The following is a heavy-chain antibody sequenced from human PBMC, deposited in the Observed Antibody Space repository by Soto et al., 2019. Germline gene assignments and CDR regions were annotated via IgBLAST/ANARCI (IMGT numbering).Heavy chain of an antibody. CDR1: GGTFSSYA. Sequence: SVKVSCKASGGTFSSYAISWVRQAPGQGLEWMGGIIPIFGTANYAQKFQGRVTITADESTSTAYMELSSLRSEDTAVYYCARVDNWRSTTLDYWGQGTLVTVSS. V-gene: IGHV1-69*13. CDR2: IIPIFGTA. J-gene: IGHJ4*02. CDR3: ARVDNWRSTTLDY. D-gene: IGHD1-1*01.